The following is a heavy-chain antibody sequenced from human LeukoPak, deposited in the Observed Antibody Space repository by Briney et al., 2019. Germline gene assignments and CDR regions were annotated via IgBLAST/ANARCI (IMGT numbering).Heavy chain of an antibody. V-gene: IGHV3-11*01. J-gene: IGHJ6*03. CDR3: ARTYYDFRSGYYTASYYYYYMDV. CDR2: ISSSGSTI. D-gene: IGHD3-3*01. Sequence: GGSLRLSCAASGFTFSDYYMSWIRQAPGKGLEWVSYISSSGSTIYYADSVKGRVTISRDKSKNSLYLQMNSLRAEDTAVYYCARTYYDFRSGYYTASYYYYYMDVWGKGTTVTVSS. CDR1: GFTFSDYY.